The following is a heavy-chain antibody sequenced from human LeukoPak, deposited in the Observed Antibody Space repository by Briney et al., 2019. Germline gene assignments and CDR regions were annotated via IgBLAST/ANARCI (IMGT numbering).Heavy chain of an antibody. D-gene: IGHD6-6*01. CDR2: INHSGST. CDR1: GGSFSGYY. Sequence: SETLSLTCAVYGGSFSGYYWSWIRQPPGKGLEWIGEINHSGSTNYNPSLKSRVTISVDTSKNQFSLKLSSVTAADTAVYYCASRLEYSSSSAFDYWGQGTLVTVSS. CDR3: ASRLEYSSSSAFDY. J-gene: IGHJ4*02. V-gene: IGHV4-34*01.